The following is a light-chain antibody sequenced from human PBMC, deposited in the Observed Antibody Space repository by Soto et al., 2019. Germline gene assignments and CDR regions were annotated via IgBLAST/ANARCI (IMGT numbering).Light chain of an antibody. J-gene: IGLJ3*02. V-gene: IGLV2-14*03. CDR3: SSYTTSSTLV. CDR1: SSDVGAYNY. CDR2: DVT. Sequence: QSALTQPASVSGSPGQSITISCTGNSSDVGAYNYVSWYQQLPDKAPKLMIYDVTYRPSGVSNRFSGSKSGNTASLTISGLQAEDEADYFCSSYTTSSTLVFGGGTKLTVL.